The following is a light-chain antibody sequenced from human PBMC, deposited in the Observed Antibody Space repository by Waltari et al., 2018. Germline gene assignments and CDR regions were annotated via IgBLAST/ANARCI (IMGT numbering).Light chain of an antibody. CDR3: QQCYTFPYT. V-gene: IGKV4-1*01. CDR1: QSVVFSSNNKNY. Sequence: DIVLTQSPDSLAVSLGERATINCKSSQSVVFSSNNKNYLAWYQQKPGKPPKLLITWASTRESGVPDRFSGSGSGTDFTLTISSLQAEDVAVYYCQQCYTFPYTFGQGTKLEIK. CDR2: WAS. J-gene: IGKJ2*01.